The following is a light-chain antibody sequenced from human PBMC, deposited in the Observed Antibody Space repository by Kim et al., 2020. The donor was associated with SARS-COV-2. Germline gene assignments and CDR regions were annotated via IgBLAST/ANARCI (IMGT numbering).Light chain of an antibody. CDR2: GKN. Sequence: AMRQTVWITGKRNTLGSYNAIWYQQMPGQAPVLVIYGKNNRPTGIPDRFSGSSSGNTASLTITGAQAEDEADYYCNSRDSSGNHVVFGGGTQLTVL. V-gene: IGLV3-19*01. CDR1: TLGSYN. CDR3: NSRDSSGNHVV. J-gene: IGLJ2*01.